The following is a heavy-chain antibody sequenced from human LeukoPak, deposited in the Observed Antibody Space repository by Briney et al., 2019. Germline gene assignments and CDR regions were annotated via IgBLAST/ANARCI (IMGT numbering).Heavy chain of an antibody. CDR1: GFTFSSYA. Sequence: GGSLRLSCAASGFTFSSYAMHWVRQAPGKGLEWVAVISYDGSNKYYADSVKGRFTISRDNSKNTLYLQMSSLRAEDTAVYYCARERMGRYGGKSHYYYYGMDVWGQGTTVTVSS. D-gene: IGHD4-23*01. J-gene: IGHJ6*02. CDR3: ARERMGRYGGKSHYYYYGMDV. CDR2: ISYDGSNK. V-gene: IGHV3-30-3*01.